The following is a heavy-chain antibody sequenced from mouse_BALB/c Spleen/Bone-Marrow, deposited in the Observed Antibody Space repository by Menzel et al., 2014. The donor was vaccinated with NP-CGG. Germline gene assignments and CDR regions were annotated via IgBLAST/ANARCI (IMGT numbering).Heavy chain of an antibody. D-gene: IGHD2-3*01. CDR3: ARSRELYDYWYFDV. Sequence: VQVVESGAELVKPGASVKLSCKASGYTFTSYWMNWVKQRPGQGLEWIGEIDPSDDYINYNQKVNGKGTLTVDKSSSTAYMQLSSLTSEDSAVYYCARSRELYDYWYFDVWGAGTTVTVSS. CDR1: GYTFTSYW. V-gene: IGHV1-69*02. CDR2: IDPSDDYI. J-gene: IGHJ1*01.